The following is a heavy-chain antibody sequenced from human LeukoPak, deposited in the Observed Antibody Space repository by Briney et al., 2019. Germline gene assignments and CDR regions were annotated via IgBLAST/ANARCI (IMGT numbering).Heavy chain of an antibody. V-gene: IGHV3-30*19. D-gene: IGHD2-8*01. CDR1: GFTFSSYG. Sequence: GGSLRLSCAASGFTFSSYGMHWVRQAPGKGLEWVAIISFDGSNAYYADSVKGRFTISRDNSKSTLYLQMNSLRVDDTAVYYCARDMLGAFDNWGQGTMVTASS. CDR3: ARDMLGAFDN. CDR2: ISFDGSNA. J-gene: IGHJ3*02.